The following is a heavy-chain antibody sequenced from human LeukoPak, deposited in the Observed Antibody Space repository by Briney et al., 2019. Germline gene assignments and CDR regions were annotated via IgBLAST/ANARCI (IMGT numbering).Heavy chain of an antibody. CDR2: IYHSGST. D-gene: IGHD3-16*01. V-gene: IGHV4-38-2*02. J-gene: IGHJ4*02. CDR3: ARDTPSEGDVGY. CDR1: GYSISSGYY. Sequence: PSETLSLTCTVSGYSISSGYYWGWIRQPPGKGLEWIGSIYHSGSTYYNPSLKSRVTISVDTSKNQFSLKLSSVTAADTAVYYCARDTPSEGDVGYWGQGTLVTVSS.